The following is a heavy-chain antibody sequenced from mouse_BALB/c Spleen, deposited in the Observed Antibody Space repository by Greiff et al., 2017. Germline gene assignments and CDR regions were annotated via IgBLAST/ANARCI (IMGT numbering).Heavy chain of an antibody. CDR1: GFSLTSYG. D-gene: IGHD2-1*01. J-gene: IGHJ4*01. V-gene: IGHV2-9*02. CDR2: IWAGGST. CDR3: ARVNYGNLDD. Sequence: VKLMESGPGLVAPSQSLSITCTVSGFSLTSYGVHWVRQPPGKGLEWLGVIWAGGSTNYNSALMSRLSISKDNSKSQVFLKMNSLQTDDTAMYYCARVNYGNLDDWGQGTSVTVSS.